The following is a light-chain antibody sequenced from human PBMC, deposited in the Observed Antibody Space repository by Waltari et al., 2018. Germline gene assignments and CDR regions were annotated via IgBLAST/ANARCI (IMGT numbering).Light chain of an antibody. Sequence: QSALTQPRSVSGSPGQSVTISCTGTSNDVGGYNYVSWYQRHPDKAPKLIIYDINKRPSGVPARFSGSKSGNTASLTISGLQAEDEADYYCCSYVGSNTYWVFGGGTKLTVL. CDR1: SNDVGGYNY. V-gene: IGLV2-11*01. CDR3: CSYVGSNTYWV. J-gene: IGLJ3*02. CDR2: DIN.